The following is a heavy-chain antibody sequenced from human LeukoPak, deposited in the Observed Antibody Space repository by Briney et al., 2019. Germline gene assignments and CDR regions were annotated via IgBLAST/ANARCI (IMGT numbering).Heavy chain of an antibody. Sequence: GASVKVSCKASGGTFSSYAISWVRQAPGQGLEWMGGIIPIFGTANYAQKFQGRVTITADESTSTAYMELSSLRSDDTAVYYCARDFSSGWFDYWGQGTLVTVSS. CDR1: GGTFSSYA. V-gene: IGHV1-69*13. J-gene: IGHJ4*02. D-gene: IGHD6-19*01. CDR2: IIPIFGTA. CDR3: ARDFSSGWFDY.